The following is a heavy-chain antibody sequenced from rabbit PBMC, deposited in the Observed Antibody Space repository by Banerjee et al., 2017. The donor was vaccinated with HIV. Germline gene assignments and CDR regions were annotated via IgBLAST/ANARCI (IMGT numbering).Heavy chain of an antibody. CDR3: ARDSSSSISNNFKF. CDR2: IYLGSSGST. Sequence: QQQLVESGGGLVKPEGSLTLTCTASGFSFSGSYDMCWVRQAPGKGLEWIACIYLGSSGSTDYASWAKGRFTISKTSSTTVTLQMTSLTAADTATYFCARDSSSSISNNFKFWGPGTLVTVS. D-gene: IGHD1-1*01. V-gene: IGHV1S45*01. J-gene: IGHJ6*01. CDR1: GFSFSGSYD.